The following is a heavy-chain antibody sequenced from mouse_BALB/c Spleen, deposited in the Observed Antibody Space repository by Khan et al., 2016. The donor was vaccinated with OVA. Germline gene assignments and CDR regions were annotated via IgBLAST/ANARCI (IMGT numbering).Heavy chain of an antibody. V-gene: IGHV1S136*01. CDR1: GYTFTNYV. CDR2: INPDNDGT. Sequence: VQLQQSGPELVKPGASVKMSCKASGYTFTNYVIHWVKQKPGQGLEWIGYINPDNDGTRFNENFKDKATLTSDKSSSTAYMELSSLTSEDAAVHYCARVSSNWAFSFAYWGQGTLVTVSA. J-gene: IGHJ3*01. D-gene: IGHD4-1*01. CDR3: ARVSSNWAFSFAY.